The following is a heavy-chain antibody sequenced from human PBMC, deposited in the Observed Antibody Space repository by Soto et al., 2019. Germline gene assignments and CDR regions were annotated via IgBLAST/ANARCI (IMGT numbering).Heavy chain of an antibody. Sequence: PSETLSLTCAVSGGSISSGGYSWSWIRQPPGKGLEWIGYIYHSGSTYYADSVKGRFTISRDNSKNTLYLQMNSLRAEDTAVYYCAKDVAVAVGYYFDYWGQGTLVTVSS. D-gene: IGHD6-19*01. J-gene: IGHJ4*02. CDR3: AKDVAVAVGYYFDY. V-gene: IGHV4-30-2*01. CDR1: GGSISSGGYS. CDR2: IYHSGST.